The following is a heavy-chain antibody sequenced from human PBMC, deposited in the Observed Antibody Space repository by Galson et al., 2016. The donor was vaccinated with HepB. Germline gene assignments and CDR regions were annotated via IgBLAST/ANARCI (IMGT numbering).Heavy chain of an antibody. J-gene: IGHJ3*02. Sequence: SLRLSCAASGFTFSSHSMTWVRQALGKGLEWVSVISGSGGSTYYADSVKGRFTISRDNSKNTVYLQMNSLRAEDTAVYYCAKGGWTHAFGTWGQGTMVTVSS. V-gene: IGHV3-23*01. D-gene: IGHD3/OR15-3a*01. CDR1: GFTFSSHS. CDR2: ISGSGGST. CDR3: AKGGWTHAFGT.